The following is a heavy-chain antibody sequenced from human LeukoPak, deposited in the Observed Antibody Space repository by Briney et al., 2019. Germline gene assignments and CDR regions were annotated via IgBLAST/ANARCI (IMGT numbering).Heavy chain of an antibody. CDR1: DDSFSSHY. CDR3: ARDLVTVTKGFNI. J-gene: IGHJ3*02. V-gene: IGHV4-59*11. D-gene: IGHD4-17*01. CDR2: ISYIGST. Sequence: SETLSLTCAVSDDSFSSHYWTWIRQPPGKGLEWIGYISYIGSTNYNPSLKSRVTISIDTSRNQFSLRLSSVTAADTAVYYCARDLVTVTKGFNIWGQGTMVSVSS.